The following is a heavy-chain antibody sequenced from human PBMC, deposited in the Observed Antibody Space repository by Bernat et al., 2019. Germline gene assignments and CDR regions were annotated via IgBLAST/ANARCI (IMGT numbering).Heavy chain of an antibody. V-gene: IGHV3-53*01. D-gene: IGHD3-3*01. J-gene: IGHJ4*02. Sequence: EVQLVESGGGLIQPGGSLRLSCAASGFTVSSNYMSWVRQTPGKGLEWVSVIYTGGTTFYADSVQGRFTISSDLSKNTLYLQMNNLRAEDTAVYYCAKCRTYYDFWSGYSAPGAFDYWGQGTLVTVSS. CDR2: IYTGGTT. CDR3: AKCRTYYDFWSGYSAPGAFDY. CDR1: GFTVSSNY.